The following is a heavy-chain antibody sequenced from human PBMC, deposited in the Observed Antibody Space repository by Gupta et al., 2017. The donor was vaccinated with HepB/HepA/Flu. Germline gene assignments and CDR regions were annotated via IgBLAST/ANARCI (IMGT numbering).Heavy chain of an antibody. D-gene: IGHD3-16*02. J-gene: IGHJ4*02. Sequence: EVRLVESGGGVVQPGGSLRLSCAASGFTFDDYVMHWVRQAPGKGLEWVSLISGNGYTTYYADSIKGRFTISRDNSKNSLHLQMSSLRTEDTALYFCVKDLGDFLWGSYRSFENWGQGTLAIVSS. CDR1: GFTFDDYV. CDR2: ISGNGYTT. V-gene: IGHV3-43*02. CDR3: VKDLGDFLWGSYRSFEN.